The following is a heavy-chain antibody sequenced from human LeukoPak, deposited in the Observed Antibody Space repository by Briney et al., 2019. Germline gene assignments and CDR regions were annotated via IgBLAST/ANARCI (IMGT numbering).Heavy chain of an antibody. Sequence: SQTLSLTCTVSGGSISSGGYYWSWIRQHPGKGLEWIGYIYYSGSTYYNPSLKSRVAISVDTSKNQFSLKLSSVTAADTAVYYCARSDYYYDSSGYYGYWGQGTLVTVSS. CDR3: ARSDYYYDSSGYYGY. CDR2: IYYSGST. D-gene: IGHD3-22*01. V-gene: IGHV4-31*03. CDR1: GGSISSGGYY. J-gene: IGHJ4*02.